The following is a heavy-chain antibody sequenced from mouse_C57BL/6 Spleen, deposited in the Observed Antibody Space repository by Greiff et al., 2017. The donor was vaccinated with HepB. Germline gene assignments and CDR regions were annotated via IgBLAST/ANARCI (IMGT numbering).Heavy chain of an antibody. CDR1: GYTFTSYW. V-gene: IGHV1-50*01. D-gene: IGHD1-1*01. Sequence: QVQLQQPGAELVKPGASVKLSCKASGYTFTSYWMQWVKQRPGQGLEWIGEIDPSDSYTNYNQKFKGKATLTVDTSSSTAYMQLSSLTSEDSAVYYCARSDYGSSSWYFDVWGTGTTVTVSS. J-gene: IGHJ1*03. CDR2: IDPSDSYT. CDR3: ARSDYGSSSWYFDV.